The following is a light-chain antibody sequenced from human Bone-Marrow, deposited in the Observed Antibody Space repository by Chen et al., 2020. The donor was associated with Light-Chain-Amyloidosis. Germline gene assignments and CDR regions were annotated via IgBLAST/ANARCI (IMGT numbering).Light chain of an antibody. CDR2: RDT. CDR3: QSADSSGTYEVI. Sequence: SSTLSLPPPAAVPPAEPASRSLTGDDLPTKYAYWYQQKPGQAPVLVIHRDTERPSGISERFSGSSSGTTATLTISGVQAEDEADYHCQSADSSGTYEVIFGGGTKLTVL. J-gene: IGLJ2*01. V-gene: IGLV3-25*03. CDR1: DLPTKY.